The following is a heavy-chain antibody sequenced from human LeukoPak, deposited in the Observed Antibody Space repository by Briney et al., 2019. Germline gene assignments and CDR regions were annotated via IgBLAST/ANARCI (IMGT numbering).Heavy chain of an antibody. CDR3: ARVPKNGDVYSNPFDY. V-gene: IGHV3-21*01. D-gene: IGHD4-11*01. J-gene: IGHJ4*02. CDR1: GFTFSSYS. Sequence: GGSLRLSCAASGFTFSSYSMNWDRQAPGKGLEWVSSISSSSSYIYYADSVKGRFTISRDNAKNSLYLQMNSLRAEDTAVYYCARVPKNGDVYSNPFDYWGQGALVTVSS. CDR2: ISSSSSYI.